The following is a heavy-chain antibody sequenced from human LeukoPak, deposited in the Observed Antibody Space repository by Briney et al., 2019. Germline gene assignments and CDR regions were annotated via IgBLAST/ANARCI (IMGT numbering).Heavy chain of an antibody. Sequence: SETLSLTCTVSGGSISSYYWSWIRQPPGKGLEWIGYTYYSGSTNYNPSLKSRVTISVDTSKNQFSLKLSSVTAADTAVYYCARGTMTFDYWGQGTLVTVSS. CDR1: GGSISSYY. CDR2: TYYSGST. J-gene: IGHJ4*02. V-gene: IGHV4-59*12. D-gene: IGHD3-22*01. CDR3: ARGTMTFDY.